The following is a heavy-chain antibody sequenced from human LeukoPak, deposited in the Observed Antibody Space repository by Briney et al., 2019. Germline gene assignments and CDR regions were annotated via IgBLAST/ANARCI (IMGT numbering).Heavy chain of an antibody. Sequence: NPSETLSLTCTVSGGSISSYYWSWIRQPPGKGLEWIGYIYYSGSTNYNPSLKSRVTISVDTSKNQFSLKLSSVTAADTAVYYCARASGSATTYSYYYYYYMDVWGKGTTVTVSS. CDR1: GGSISSYY. D-gene: IGHD1-26*01. CDR3: ARASGSATTYSYYYYYYMDV. V-gene: IGHV4-59*01. J-gene: IGHJ6*03. CDR2: IYYSGST.